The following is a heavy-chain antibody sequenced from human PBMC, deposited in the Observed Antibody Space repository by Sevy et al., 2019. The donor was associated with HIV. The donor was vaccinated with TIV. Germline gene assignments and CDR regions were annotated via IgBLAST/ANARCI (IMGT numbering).Heavy chain of an antibody. CDR3: ATHCSSTSCSHAFDI. J-gene: IGHJ3*02. CDR2: LNHSGST. V-gene: IGHV4-34*01. CDR1: GGSFSGYY. D-gene: IGHD2-2*01. Sequence: SETLSLTCAVYGGSFSGYYWSWIRLPPGKGLEWIGELNHSGSTNDNPSLKSRVTISGDTSKNQFSLKLSSVTAADTAVYYCATHCSSTSCSHAFDIWGQGTMVTVSS.